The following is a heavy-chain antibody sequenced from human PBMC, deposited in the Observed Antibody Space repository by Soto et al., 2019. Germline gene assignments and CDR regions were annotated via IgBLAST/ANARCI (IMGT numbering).Heavy chain of an antibody. V-gene: IGHV6-1*01. CDR2: TYYRSNWYT. CDR1: GDSVSSTSTA. CDR3: ARGSYYSGWV. Sequence: SQTLSLTFAISGDSVSSTSTALRCIRQSPSRGLEWLGRTYYRSNWYTDYAVSVKSRITISPDTSKNQFSLQLNSVTPEDTAVYYCARGSYYSGWVWGQGTLVTVSS. J-gene: IGHJ4*02. D-gene: IGHD6-19*01.